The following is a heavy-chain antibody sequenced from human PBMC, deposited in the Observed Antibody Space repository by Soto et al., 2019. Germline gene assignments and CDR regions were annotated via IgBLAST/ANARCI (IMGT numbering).Heavy chain of an antibody. CDR1: GFTFSSYA. J-gene: IGHJ4*02. V-gene: IGHV3-64*01. D-gene: IGHD3-10*01. CDR3: AMRGYELYLEY. Sequence: EVQLVESGGGLVQPGGSLRLSCAASGFTFSSYAMHWVRPAPGKGLEYVSVISGNGGSTYYANSVKGRFTISRDNSKTTLYIQIVSPRAEDMAGYYWAMRGYELYLEYWGQGTLVTVSS. CDR2: ISGNGGST.